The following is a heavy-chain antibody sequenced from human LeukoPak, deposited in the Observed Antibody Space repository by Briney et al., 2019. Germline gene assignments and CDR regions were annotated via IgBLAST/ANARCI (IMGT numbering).Heavy chain of an antibody. CDR3: ARGGIVGATEDPAFDI. J-gene: IGHJ3*02. CDR1: GYTYTSYG. Sequence: ASVKVSCKASGYTYTSYGISLVRQATGQGLEWMGWISAYNGNTNYAQKLQGRVTMTTDTSTSTAYMELRSLRSDDTAVYYCARGGIVGATEDPAFDIWGQGTMVTVSS. CDR2: ISAYNGNT. V-gene: IGHV1-18*01. D-gene: IGHD1-26*01.